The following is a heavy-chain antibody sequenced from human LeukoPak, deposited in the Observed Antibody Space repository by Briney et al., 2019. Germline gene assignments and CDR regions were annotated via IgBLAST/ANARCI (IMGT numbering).Heavy chain of an antibody. Sequence: ASVKVSCKASGYTFTSYGISWVRQAPGQGLEWMGWISAYNGNTNYAQKLQGRVTMTTDTSTNTAFMELRSLRLDDTAVFYCVRDLGIDTSLIFFDFWGQGTLVTVSS. D-gene: IGHD3-3*01. CDR2: ISAYNGNT. V-gene: IGHV1-18*01. CDR1: GYTFTSYG. J-gene: IGHJ4*02. CDR3: VRDLGIDTSLIFFDF.